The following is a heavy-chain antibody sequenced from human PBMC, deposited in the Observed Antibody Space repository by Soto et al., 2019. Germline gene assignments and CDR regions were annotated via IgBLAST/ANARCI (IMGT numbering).Heavy chain of an antibody. CDR1: GFTFSSYA. Sequence: GGSLRLSCEGSGFTFSSYAMSWVRQAPGKGLEWVSAISGSGGSTYYADSVKGRFTISRDNSKNTLYLQMNSLRAEDTAVYYCAKPVAARREYYYYYGMDVWGQGTTVTVSS. CDR3: AKPVAARREYYYYYGMDV. J-gene: IGHJ6*02. V-gene: IGHV3-23*01. D-gene: IGHD6-6*01. CDR2: ISGSGGST.